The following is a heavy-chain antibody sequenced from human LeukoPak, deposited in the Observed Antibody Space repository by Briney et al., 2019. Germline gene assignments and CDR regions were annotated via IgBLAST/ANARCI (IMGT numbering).Heavy chain of an antibody. CDR2: IIPIFGTA. V-gene: IGHV1-69*13. J-gene: IGHJ4*02. D-gene: IGHD5-24*01. CDR3: ARARDGYNYGSPFDY. CDR1: GGTFSSYA. Sequence: GASVKVSCKASGGTFSSYAISWVRQAPGQGLEWMGGIIPIFGTANYAQKFQGRVTITADESTSTAYMELSSLRSEDTAVYYCARARDGYNYGSPFDYWGQGTLVTVSS.